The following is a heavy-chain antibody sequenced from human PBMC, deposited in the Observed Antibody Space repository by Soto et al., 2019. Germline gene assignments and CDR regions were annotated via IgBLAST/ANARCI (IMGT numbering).Heavy chain of an antibody. CDR1: GFTFSDNY. Sequence: EVQLVESGGGLVQPGGSLRLSCAAAGFTFSDNYMDWVRQALGKGLEWVGRTRNEANSYTTEYAASVKGRFTISRDDSKNSLYLQMNSLKTEDTAVYYCASRGYCTNGVCGYWGQGTLVTVSS. V-gene: IGHV3-72*01. D-gene: IGHD2-8*01. J-gene: IGHJ4*02. CDR3: ASRGYCTNGVCGY. CDR2: TRNEANSYTT.